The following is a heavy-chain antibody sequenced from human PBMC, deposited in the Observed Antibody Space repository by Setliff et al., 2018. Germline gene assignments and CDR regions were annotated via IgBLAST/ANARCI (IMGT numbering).Heavy chain of an antibody. CDR3: ARVRVVQGYYEFDH. D-gene: IGHD3-3*01. V-gene: IGHV4-59*12. Sequence: SCKASGYTFSNYGVTWIRQSPGKGLEWIGNIYYNGDTNRNPSLKSRVTVSVDTSRDQFSLSLSSVTAADTAIYYCARVRVVQGYYEFDHWGQGTLVTVSS. CDR2: IYYNGDT. J-gene: IGHJ4*02. CDR1: GYTFSNYG.